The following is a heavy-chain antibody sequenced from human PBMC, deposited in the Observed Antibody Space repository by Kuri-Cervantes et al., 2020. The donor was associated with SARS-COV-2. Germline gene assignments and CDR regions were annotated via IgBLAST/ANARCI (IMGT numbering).Heavy chain of an antibody. J-gene: IGHJ5*02. CDR3: ARDSKWLFEGGRFDP. Sequence: ETLSLTCAASGFTFSSYWMSWVRQAPGKGLEWVANIKQDGSEKYYVDSVKGRFTISRDNAKNSLYLQMNSLRAEDTAVYYCARDSKWLFEGGRFDPWGQGTLVTVSS. CDR2: IKQDGSEK. D-gene: IGHD3-22*01. V-gene: IGHV3-7*01. CDR1: GFTFSSYW.